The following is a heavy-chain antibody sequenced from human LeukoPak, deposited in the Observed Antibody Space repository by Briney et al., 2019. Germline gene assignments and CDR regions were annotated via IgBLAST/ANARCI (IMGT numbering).Heavy chain of an antibody. D-gene: IGHD5-18*01. Sequence: KPSETLSLTCAVYGGSFSGYYWSWIRQPPGKGLEWIGEINHSGSTNYNPSLKSRVTISVDTSKNQFSLKLSSVTAADTAVYYCAREGYSYGYSLHYYYYGMDVWGQGTTVTVSS. CDR1: GGSFSGYY. V-gene: IGHV4-34*01. J-gene: IGHJ6*02. CDR3: AREGYSYGYSLHYYYYGMDV. CDR2: INHSGST.